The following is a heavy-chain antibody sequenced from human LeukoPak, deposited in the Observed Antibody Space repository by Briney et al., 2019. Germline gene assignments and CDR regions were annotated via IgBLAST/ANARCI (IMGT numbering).Heavy chain of an antibody. V-gene: IGHV4-39*01. CDR1: GDSISSSSFY. D-gene: IGHD6-13*01. CDR3: ARLRGYTSSARGYVEY. CDR2: IYHSGST. Sequence: PSETLSLTCTVSGDSISSSSFYWGWIRQPPGKGLEWIGSIYHSGSTYYDPSLKSRVTISVDTSKNQFSLKLSSVTAADTAVYYCARLRGYTSSARGYVEYWGQGTLVTVSS. J-gene: IGHJ4*02.